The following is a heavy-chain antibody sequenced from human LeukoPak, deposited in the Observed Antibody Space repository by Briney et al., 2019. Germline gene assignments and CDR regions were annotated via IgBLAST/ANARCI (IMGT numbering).Heavy chain of an antibody. J-gene: IGHJ4*02. V-gene: IGHV3-21*01. D-gene: IGHD3-22*01. Sequence: GGSLRLSCAAYGFTFSSYSMNWVRQAPGKGLEWVSSISSSSSYIYYADSVKGRFTISTANATNSLYLQMNTWRAEDTALYYCARDGHDDSSGYYDYWGQGNLVTVSS. CDR1: GFTFSSYS. CDR2: ISSSSSYI. CDR3: ARDGHDDSSGYYDY.